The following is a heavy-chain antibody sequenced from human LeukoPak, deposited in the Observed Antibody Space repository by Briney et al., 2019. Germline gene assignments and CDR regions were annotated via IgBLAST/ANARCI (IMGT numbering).Heavy chain of an antibody. CDR1: GNTFTSYD. Sequence: ASVKVSCKASGNTFTSYDINWVRQATGQGLEWMGWMNPNSGNTGYAQKFQGRVTITRNTSISTAYMELSSLRSEDTAVYYCARGHVVVVAAPYYYYYMDVWGKGTTVTVSS. CDR3: ARGHVVVVAAPYYYYYMDV. D-gene: IGHD2-15*01. V-gene: IGHV1-8*03. CDR2: MNPNSGNT. J-gene: IGHJ6*03.